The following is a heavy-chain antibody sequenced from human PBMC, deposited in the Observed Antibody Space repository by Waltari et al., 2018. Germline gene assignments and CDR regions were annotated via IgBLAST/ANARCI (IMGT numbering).Heavy chain of an antibody. Sequence: QVQLQESGPGLVKPSQTLSLTCTVPGGSISSDGYYWSWIRQPPGKGLEWIGSIYYSGRTSYNPTLTSRVSISVDTSKNQFSLKLTSVTAADTAMFYCARCITARTLGYWFDPWGQGTLVTVSS. D-gene: IGHD6-6*01. V-gene: IGHV4-31*03. CDR3: ARCITARTLGYWFDP. CDR1: GGSISSDGYY. CDR2: IYYSGRT. J-gene: IGHJ5*02.